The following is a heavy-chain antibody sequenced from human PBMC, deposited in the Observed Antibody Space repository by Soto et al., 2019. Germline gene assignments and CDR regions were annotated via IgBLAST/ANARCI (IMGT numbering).Heavy chain of an antibody. D-gene: IGHD3-10*01. CDR2: IYYSGST. CDR1: GGSISSGDYY. J-gene: IGHJ4*02. CDR3: ARARITMVRGVITPDFDY. Sequence: QVQLQESGPGLVKPSQTLSLTCTVSGGSISSGDYYWSWIRQPPGKGLEWIGYIYYSGSTYYNPSLKRRVTISVDTSKNQFSLKLSSVTAADTAVYYCARARITMVRGVITPDFDYWGQGTLVTVSS. V-gene: IGHV4-30-4*01.